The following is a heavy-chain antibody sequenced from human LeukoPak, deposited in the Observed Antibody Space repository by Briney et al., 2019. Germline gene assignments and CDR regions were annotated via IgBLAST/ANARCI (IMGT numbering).Heavy chain of an antibody. CDR3: SRGQQYSYGPEFEH. CDR1: GFTFADYN. CDR2: IRSKTHDGTT. Sequence: GGSLRLSCTASGFTFADYNMNWVRQAPGKGLEWVGYIRSKTHDGTTDYVASVKGRFTISRDDSKSIAYLEMTSLKSEDTTVDYCSRGQQYSYGPEFEHWGQGTLVTVFS. J-gene: IGHJ4*02. D-gene: IGHD1-14*01. V-gene: IGHV3-49*04.